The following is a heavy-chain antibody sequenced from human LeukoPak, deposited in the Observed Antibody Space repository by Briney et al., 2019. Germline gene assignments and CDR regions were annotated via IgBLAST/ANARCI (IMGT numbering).Heavy chain of an antibody. Sequence: PSETLSLTCTVSGGSISSYYWSWIRQPPGKGLEWIGYIYYSGSTNYNPSLKSRVTISVDTSKNQFSLKLSSVTAADTAVYYCARGDSRCSSTSCYSPTLSYYYMDVWGKGTTVTVSS. CDR1: GGSISSYY. V-gene: IGHV4-59*01. J-gene: IGHJ6*03. D-gene: IGHD2-2*01. CDR3: ARGDSRCSSTSCYSPTLSYYYMDV. CDR2: IYYSGST.